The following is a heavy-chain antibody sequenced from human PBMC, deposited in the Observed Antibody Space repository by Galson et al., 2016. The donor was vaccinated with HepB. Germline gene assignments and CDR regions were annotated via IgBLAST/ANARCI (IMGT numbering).Heavy chain of an antibody. CDR2: VWFDETTK. V-gene: IGHV3-33*06. CDR1: GFTFEKYG. CDR3: AKDPGRDGGMDG. Sequence: SLRLSCAVSGFTFEKYGVHWVRQAPGKGLDWVAVVWFDETTKYYADSVKGRFTISRDNSKNTVYLHMNSLRAEDTAVYYCAKDPGRDGGMDGWGQGTTVTVFS. J-gene: IGHJ6*02. D-gene: IGHD5-24*01.